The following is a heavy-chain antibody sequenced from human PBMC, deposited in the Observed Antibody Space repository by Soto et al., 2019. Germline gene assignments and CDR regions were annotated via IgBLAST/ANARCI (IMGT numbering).Heavy chain of an antibody. CDR2: IYDRGST. J-gene: IGHJ5*02. D-gene: IGHD6-13*01. V-gene: IGHV4-39*01. CDR1: GGSIGSSSYY. CDR3: ARRSFSGIAAAGTRFDP. Sequence: SETLSLTCTVSGGSIGSSSYYWGWIRQPPGKGLEWIGSIYDRGSTYSNPSLKSQLTTSLDTSKNQFSLKLTSVTAADTAVYYCARRSFSGIAAAGTRFDPWGQGTLVTVSS.